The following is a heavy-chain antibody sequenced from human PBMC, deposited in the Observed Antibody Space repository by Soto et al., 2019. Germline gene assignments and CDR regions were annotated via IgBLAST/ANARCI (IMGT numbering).Heavy chain of an antibody. CDR2: ISGSGGTA. J-gene: IGHJ4*02. Sequence: EVQLLESGGGSVQPGGSLRLSCAASGFTFSSYAMHWVRRPPGKGLEWVSSISGSGGTAYYADSVKGRFSISRDSLVNTLYLQMNSLRAEDTAVYSCAKCRGQTWDFDYCGQGTLVTVSP. D-gene: IGHD3-10*01. CDR3: AKCRGQTWDFDY. V-gene: IGHV3-23*01. CDR1: GFTFSSYA.